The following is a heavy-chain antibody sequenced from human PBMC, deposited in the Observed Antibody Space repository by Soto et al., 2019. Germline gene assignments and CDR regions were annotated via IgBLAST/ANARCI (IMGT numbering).Heavy chain of an antibody. CDR1: GYSFANFC. CDR3: ARQKKNADARLDY. CDR2: IDPSDSYT. J-gene: IGHJ4*02. D-gene: IGHD2-8*01. V-gene: IGHV5-10-1*01. Sequence: GVSLKISCKGSGYSFANFCSSWVRQMPGKGLEWMGRIDPSDSYTSYRPSFQGHVTISVDKSISTAYLQLSSLQASDTAMYYCARQKKNADARLDYWGQGTLVTGSS.